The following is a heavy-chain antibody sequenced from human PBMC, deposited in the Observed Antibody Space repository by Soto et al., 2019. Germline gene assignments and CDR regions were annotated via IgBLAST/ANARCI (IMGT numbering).Heavy chain of an antibody. CDR1: GYSFTTYW. Sequence: PGESLKISCKGSGYSFTTYWTGWVRQMPGKGLEWMGIIYPGDSDTRYSPSFQGQVTISADKSISTAYLQWSSLKASDTAMYYCARSSSSHYYFYGMDVWGQGTTVTVSS. V-gene: IGHV5-51*01. D-gene: IGHD6-19*01. J-gene: IGHJ6*02. CDR2: IYPGDSDT. CDR3: ARSSSSHYYFYGMDV.